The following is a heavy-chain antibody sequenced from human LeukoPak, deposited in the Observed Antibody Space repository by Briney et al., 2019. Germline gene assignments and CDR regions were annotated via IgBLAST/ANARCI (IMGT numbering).Heavy chain of an antibody. D-gene: IGHD4-11*01. CDR2: IIPIFGTA. CDR3: ARVYSNYPLFDY. J-gene: IGHJ4*02. CDR1: GGTFSSYA. V-gene: IGHV1-69*01. Sequence: GSSVKVSCKASGGTFSSYAISWVRQAPGQGLEWMGGIIPIFGTANYAQKFQGRVTITADESTSTAYMELSSLRSEDTAVYYCARVYSNYPLFDYWGQGTLVTVSS.